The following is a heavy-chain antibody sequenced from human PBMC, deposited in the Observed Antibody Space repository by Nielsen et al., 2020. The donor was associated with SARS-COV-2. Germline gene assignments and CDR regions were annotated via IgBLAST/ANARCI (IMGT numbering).Heavy chain of an antibody. V-gene: IGHV3-33*01. CDR3: ARDLGSVAVAGTNYYGMDV. J-gene: IGHJ6*02. Sequence: WLRQPPGKGLEWVAVIWYDGSNKYYADSVKGRFTISRDNSKNTLYLQMNSLRAEDTAVYCCARDLGSVAVAGTNYYGMDVWGQGTTVTVSS. CDR2: IWYDGSNK. D-gene: IGHD6-19*01.